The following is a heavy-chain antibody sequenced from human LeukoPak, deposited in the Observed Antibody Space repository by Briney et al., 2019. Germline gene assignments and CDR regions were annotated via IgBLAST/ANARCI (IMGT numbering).Heavy chain of an antibody. CDR2: ISYDGSNK. Sequence: PGGSLRLSCAASGFTFSSYAMHWVRQAPGKGLEWVAVISYDGSNKYYADSVKGRFTISRDNSKNTLYLQMNSLRAEDTVVYYCARVTTEGSSRLINYFDYWGQGTLVTVSS. J-gene: IGHJ4*02. CDR3: ARVTTEGSSRLINYFDY. D-gene: IGHD1-26*01. CDR1: GFTFSSYA. V-gene: IGHV3-30-3*01.